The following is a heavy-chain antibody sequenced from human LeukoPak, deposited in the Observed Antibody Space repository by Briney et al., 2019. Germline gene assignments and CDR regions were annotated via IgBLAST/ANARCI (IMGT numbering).Heavy chain of an antibody. D-gene: IGHD1-26*01. CDR2: ISYDGSNK. Sequence: PGRSLRLSCAASGFTFSSYAMHWVRQAPGKGLEWVAGISYDGSNKYYADSVKGRFTISRDNSKNTLYLQMNSLRAEDTAVYYCASVGALRIYYYGMDVWGQGTTVTVSS. CDR3: ASVGALRIYYYGMDV. V-gene: IGHV3-30-3*01. J-gene: IGHJ6*02. CDR1: GFTFSSYA.